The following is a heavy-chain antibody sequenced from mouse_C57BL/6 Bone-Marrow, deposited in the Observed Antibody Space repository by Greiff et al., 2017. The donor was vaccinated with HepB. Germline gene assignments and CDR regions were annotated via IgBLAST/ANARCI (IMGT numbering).Heavy chain of an antibody. Sequence: QVQLQQPGAELVKPGASVKLSCKASGYTFTSYWMHWVKQRPGQGLEWIGMIHPNSGSTNYNEKFKSKATLTVDKSSSTAYMQLSSLTSEDSAVYYCARRRLCYYFYYWGQGTTLTVSS. CDR2: IHPNSGST. J-gene: IGHJ2*01. CDR3: ARRRLCYYFYY. D-gene: IGHD6-1*01. V-gene: IGHV1-64*01. CDR1: GYTFTSYW.